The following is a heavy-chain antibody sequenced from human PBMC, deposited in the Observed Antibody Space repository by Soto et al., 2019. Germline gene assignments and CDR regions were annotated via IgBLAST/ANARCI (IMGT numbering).Heavy chain of an antibody. D-gene: IGHD4-17*01. J-gene: IGHJ6*02. CDR2: INAGNGNT. Sequence: QVQLVQSGAEVKKPGASVKVSCKASGYTFTSYAMHWVRQAPGQRLEWMGWINAGNGNTKYSQKFQGRVTITRDTSASTAYMELSSLRSEDTAVYYCARVQGTTVTTGLYYYGMDVWGQGTTVTVSS. CDR3: ARVQGTTVTTGLYYYGMDV. V-gene: IGHV1-3*01. CDR1: GYTFTSYA.